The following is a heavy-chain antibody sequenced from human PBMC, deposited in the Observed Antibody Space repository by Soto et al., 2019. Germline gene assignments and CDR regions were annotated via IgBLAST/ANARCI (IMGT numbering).Heavy chain of an antibody. D-gene: IGHD1-26*01. J-gene: IGHJ3*02. CDR2: IYYSGST. Sequence: PSETKSLTCTVAGGCISSYDLSWIRKHTGKGLEWIGYIYYSGSTNYNPSLKSRVTISVDTSKNQFSLKLSSVTAADTAVYYCARQVFTHRSSYYDAFDIWGQGTMVTVSS. CDR1: GGCISSYD. CDR3: ARQVFTHRSSYYDAFDI. V-gene: IGHV4-59*08.